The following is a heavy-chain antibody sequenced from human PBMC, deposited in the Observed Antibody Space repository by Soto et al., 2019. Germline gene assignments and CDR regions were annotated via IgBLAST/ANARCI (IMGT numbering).Heavy chain of an antibody. Sequence: SETLSLTCAVYGGSFSGYYWSWIRQPPGKGLEWIGEINHSGSTNYNPSLKSRVTISVDTSKNQFSLKLSSVTAADTAVYYCARRRGGIAVAGTNFDYWGQGTLVTVSS. J-gene: IGHJ4*02. V-gene: IGHV4-34*01. CDR2: INHSGST. CDR3: ARRRGGIAVAGTNFDY. CDR1: GGSFSGYY. D-gene: IGHD6-19*01.